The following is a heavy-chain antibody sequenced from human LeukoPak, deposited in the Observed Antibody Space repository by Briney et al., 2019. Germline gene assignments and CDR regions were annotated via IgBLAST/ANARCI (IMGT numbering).Heavy chain of an antibody. D-gene: IGHD3-16*01. CDR2: IYYSGST. J-gene: IGHJ4*02. V-gene: IGHV4-59*08. Sequence: SETLSLTCTVSGASISPYHWSWIRQPPGKGLEWVGYIYYSGSTNYNPSLKSRVTISLDTSKNQFSLKLTSVTAADTAVYYCARQDGVNCGQGILVTVSS. CDR3: ARQDGVN. CDR1: GASISPYH.